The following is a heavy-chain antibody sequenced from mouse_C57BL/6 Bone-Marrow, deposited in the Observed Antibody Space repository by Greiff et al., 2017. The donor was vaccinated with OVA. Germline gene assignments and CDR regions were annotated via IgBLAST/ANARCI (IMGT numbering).Heavy chain of an antibody. V-gene: IGHV1-59*01. D-gene: IGHD2-3*01. CDR2: IDPSDSYT. CDR1: GYTFTSYW. J-gene: IGHJ2*01. Sequence: QVQLQQPGAELVRPGTSVTLSCKASGYTFTSYWMHWVKQRPGQGLEWIGVIDPSDSYTNYNQKFKGKATLTVDTSSSTAYMQLSSLTSEDSAVYYCARRGPMMVTTWGQGTTLTVSS. CDR3: ARRGPMMVTT.